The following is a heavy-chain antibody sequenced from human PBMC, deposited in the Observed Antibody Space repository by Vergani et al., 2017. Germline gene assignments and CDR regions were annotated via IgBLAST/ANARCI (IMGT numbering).Heavy chain of an antibody. J-gene: IGHJ4*02. CDR2: INTNTGNP. V-gene: IGHV7-4-1*01. D-gene: IGHD6-19*01. CDR1: GYTFTSYA. CDR3: ARDYSSGWRSLDY. Sequence: QVQLVQSGAEVKKPGASVKVSCKASGYTFTSYAMHWVRQAPGQRLEWMGWINTNTGNPTYAQGFTGRFVFSLDTSVSTAYLQICSLKAEDTAVYYCARDYSSGWRSLDYWGQGTLVTVSS.